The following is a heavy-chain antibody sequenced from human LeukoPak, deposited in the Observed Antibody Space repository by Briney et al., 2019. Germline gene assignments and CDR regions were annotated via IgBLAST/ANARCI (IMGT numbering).Heavy chain of an antibody. D-gene: IGHD4-17*01. CDR2: IYTSGST. J-gene: IGHJ2*01. V-gene: IGHV4-4*07. Sequence: GSXGXXYWSWIRXPAGKGLEWIGRIYTSGSTNYNPSLKSRVTISVDTSKNQFSLKLSSVTAADTAVYYCARVLITVTTNWYFDLWGRGTLVTVSS. CDR3: ARVLITVTTNWYFDL. CDR1: GSXGXXY.